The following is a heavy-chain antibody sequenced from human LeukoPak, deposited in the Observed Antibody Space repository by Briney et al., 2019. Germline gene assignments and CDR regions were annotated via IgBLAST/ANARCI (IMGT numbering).Heavy chain of an antibody. D-gene: IGHD1-26*01. J-gene: IGHJ1*01. CDR1: GFTFSSYA. CDR2: ISGSGGST. CDR3: AKAPWGGPTENTAEYFQH. V-gene: IGHV3-23*01. Sequence: PGGSLRLSCAASGFTFSSYAMSWVRQAPGKGLEWASAISGSGGSTYYADSVKGRFTISRDNSKNTLYLQMNSLRAEDTAVYYCAKAPWGGPTENTAEYFQHWGQGTLVTVSS.